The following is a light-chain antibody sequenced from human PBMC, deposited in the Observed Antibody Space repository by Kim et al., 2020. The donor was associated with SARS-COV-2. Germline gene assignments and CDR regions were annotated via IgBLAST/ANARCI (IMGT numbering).Light chain of an antibody. J-gene: IGKJ2*03. CDR3: LQDYKYPRS. Sequence: ASVGDRATITCQASQGIRNDLGWYQQKPEKAPKLLIYAASSLQSGVPSRVSGSGSGTDFTLTISSLQPEDFATYYCLQDYKYPRSFGQGTKLEI. CDR1: QGIRND. V-gene: IGKV1-6*01. CDR2: AAS.